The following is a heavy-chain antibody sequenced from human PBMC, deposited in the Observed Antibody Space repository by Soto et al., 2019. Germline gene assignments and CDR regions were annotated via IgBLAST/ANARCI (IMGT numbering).Heavy chain of an antibody. V-gene: IGHV1-69*13. CDR2: IIPIFGTA. CDR1: GYTFTSYG. D-gene: IGHD2-15*01. Sequence: SVKVSCKASGYTFTSYGISWVRQAPGQGLEWMGGIIPIFGTANYAQKFQGRVTITADESTSTAYLELSSLRSEDTAVYYCAGTVCSGGSCLVGYYGMDVWGQGTTVTVSS. CDR3: AGTVCSGGSCLVGYYGMDV. J-gene: IGHJ6*02.